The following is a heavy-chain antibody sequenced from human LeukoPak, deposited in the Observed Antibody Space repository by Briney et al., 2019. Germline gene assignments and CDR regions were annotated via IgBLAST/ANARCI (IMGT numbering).Heavy chain of an antibody. CDR2: ISSSSSTI. D-gene: IGHD6-19*01. Sequence: GGSLRLSCAASGFTFSSYSMNWVRQAPGKGLEWVSYISSSSSTIYYADSVKGRFTISRDNAKNSLYLQMNSLRAEDTAVYYCARARDGYSSGWYRLPFDYWGQGTLVTVSS. CDR3: ARARDGYSSGWYRLPFDY. J-gene: IGHJ4*02. CDR1: GFTFSSYS. V-gene: IGHV3-48*01.